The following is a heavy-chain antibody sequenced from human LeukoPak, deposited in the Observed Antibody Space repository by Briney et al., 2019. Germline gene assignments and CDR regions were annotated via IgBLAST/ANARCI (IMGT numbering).Heavy chain of an antibody. Sequence: TSETLSLTCTVSGGSIGSYYWSWIRQPPGKGLECIGYIYHSGTTNYNPSLKSRVTISADTSKNQFSLQLTSVTAADTAIYYCARQRDYADYLDAFDVWGQGTMVTVSS. CDR3: ARQRDYADYLDAFDV. CDR1: GGSIGSYY. CDR2: IYHSGTT. D-gene: IGHD4-17*01. J-gene: IGHJ3*01. V-gene: IGHV4-59*08.